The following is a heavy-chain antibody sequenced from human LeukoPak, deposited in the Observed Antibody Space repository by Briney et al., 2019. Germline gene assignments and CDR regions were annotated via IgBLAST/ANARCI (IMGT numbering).Heavy chain of an antibody. J-gene: IGHJ4*02. CDR1: GGSISSNSYY. CDR2: IYYSGSSYSGSS. D-gene: IGHD5-24*01. V-gene: IGHV4-39*01. CDR3: ARGGVGDGYAYPDY. Sequence: SETLSLTCTVSGGSISSNSYYWGWIRQPPGKGLDWIGSIYYSGSSYSGSSYYNPSLKSRVTISVDTSKNQFSLKLSSVTAADTAVYYCARGGVGDGYAYPDYWGQGTLVTVSS.